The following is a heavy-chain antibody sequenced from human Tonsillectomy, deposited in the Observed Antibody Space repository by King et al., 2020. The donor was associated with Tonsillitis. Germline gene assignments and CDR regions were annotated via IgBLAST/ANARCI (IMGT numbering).Heavy chain of an antibody. Sequence: VQLVESGAEVKKPGASVKVSCKASGYTFTGYYMHWVRQAPGQGLEWMGWINPNSGGTNYAQKFQGRVTMTRDTSISTAYMELSRLRSDDTAVYYCLSRIVAAGTAFDPWGQGTQVTVSS. J-gene: IGHJ5*02. CDR2: INPNSGGT. V-gene: IGHV1-2*02. CDR3: LSRIVAAGTAFDP. CDR1: GYTFTGYY. D-gene: IGHD6-13*01.